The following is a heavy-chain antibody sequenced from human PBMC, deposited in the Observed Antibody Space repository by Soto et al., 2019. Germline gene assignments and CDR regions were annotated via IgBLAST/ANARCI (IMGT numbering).Heavy chain of an antibody. CDR1: GYFFAGYW. Sequence: GESLKISCRGSGYFFAGYWIAWLRQMPGKDLEWMGIIYPDNSNTKYSRSSQGQVTISADKSSSTAYLQWSSLKASDTAIYYCARQGAAVPTVPLIWFDPWGQGTLVTVSS. CDR3: ARQGAAVPTVPLIWFDP. D-gene: IGHD6-13*01. V-gene: IGHV5-51*01. CDR2: IYPDNSNT. J-gene: IGHJ5*02.